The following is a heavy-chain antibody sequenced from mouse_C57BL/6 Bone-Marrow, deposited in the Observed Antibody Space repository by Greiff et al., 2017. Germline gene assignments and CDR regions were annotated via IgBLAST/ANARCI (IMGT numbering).Heavy chain of an antibody. CDR1: GYAFTNYL. D-gene: IGHD1-1*01. CDR3: ARWGYGSLVLFDY. V-gene: IGHV1-54*01. J-gene: IGHJ2*01. CDR2: INPGSGGT. Sequence: QVQLKESGAELVRPGTSVKVSCKASGYAFTNYLIEWVKQRPGQGLEWIGVINPGSGGTNYNEKFKGKATLTADKSSSTAYMQLSSLTSEDSAVXICARWGYGSLVLFDYWGQGTTLTVSS.